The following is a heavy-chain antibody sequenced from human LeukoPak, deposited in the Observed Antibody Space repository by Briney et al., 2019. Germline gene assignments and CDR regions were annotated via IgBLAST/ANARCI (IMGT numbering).Heavy chain of an antibody. J-gene: IGHJ4*02. CDR3: AREPHSNIVVVTIREYYFDY. Sequence: GGSLRLSCAASGFTFSSYSINWVRQAPGKGLEWVSYISSSSSTIYYADSVKGRFTISRDNAKNSLYLQMNSLRDEDTAVYYCAREPHSNIVVVTIREYYFDYWGQGTLVTVSS. V-gene: IGHV3-48*02. CDR2: ISSSSSTI. CDR1: GFTFSSYS. D-gene: IGHD3-22*01.